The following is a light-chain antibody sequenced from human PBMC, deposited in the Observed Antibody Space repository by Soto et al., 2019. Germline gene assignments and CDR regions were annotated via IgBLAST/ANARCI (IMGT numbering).Light chain of an antibody. CDR2: DAS. Sequence: IVLTQAPATLSLSPGERATLSCWANQSVSNYLAWYQQRPGQAPRLLIYDASNRATGIPARFSGSGSGTDFTLTINSLEPEDFAVYFCQHRYYWPPAFGQGTRLEIK. CDR3: QHRYYWPPA. J-gene: IGKJ5*01. CDR1: QSVSNY. V-gene: IGKV3-11*01.